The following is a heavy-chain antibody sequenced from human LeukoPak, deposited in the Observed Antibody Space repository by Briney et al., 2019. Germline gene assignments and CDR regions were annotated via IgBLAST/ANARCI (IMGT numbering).Heavy chain of an antibody. CDR2: IYHSGST. CDR1: GYSTSSGYF. Sequence: SETLSLTCAVSGYSTSSGYFWGWIRQPPGKGLEWIGSIYHSGSTFYNPSLKSRVTISVDTSKNQFSLKLSSVTAADTAVYYCARVGGYCSGGSCYSGEYYYYYGMDVWGQGTTVTVSS. V-gene: IGHV4-38-2*01. D-gene: IGHD2-15*01. CDR3: ARVGGYCSGGSCYSGEYYYYYGMDV. J-gene: IGHJ6*02.